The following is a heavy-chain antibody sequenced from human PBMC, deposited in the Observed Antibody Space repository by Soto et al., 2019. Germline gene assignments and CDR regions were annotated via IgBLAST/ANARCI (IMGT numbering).Heavy chain of an antibody. CDR3: ARGGRGYSSAPRYYFDY. CDR1: GGSFSSNP. CDR2: IIPIFATV. D-gene: IGHD5-18*01. Sequence: QVQLVQSGSEVKKPGSSVKVSCKASGGSFSSNPISWVRQAPGQGLEWMAGIIPIFATVHYAQKFQGRVTINADESTGTAYMELTSLRSEDTAVYFCARGGRGYSSAPRYYFDYWGQGTLVTVSS. V-gene: IGHV1-69*01. J-gene: IGHJ4*02.